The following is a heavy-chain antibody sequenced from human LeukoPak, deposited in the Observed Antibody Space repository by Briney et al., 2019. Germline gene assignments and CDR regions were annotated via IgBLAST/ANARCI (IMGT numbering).Heavy chain of an antibody. Sequence: PGGSLRLSCAASGFTFSSYGMHWVRQAPGKGLEWVAFIRYDGSNKYYADSVKGRFTISRDNSKNTLYLQMNSLRAEDTAVYYCAKDPLYYDFWSGYSSHFDYWDQGTLVTVSS. J-gene: IGHJ4*02. CDR1: GFTFSSYG. D-gene: IGHD3-3*01. CDR2: IRYDGSNK. CDR3: AKDPLYYDFWSGYSSHFDY. V-gene: IGHV3-30*02.